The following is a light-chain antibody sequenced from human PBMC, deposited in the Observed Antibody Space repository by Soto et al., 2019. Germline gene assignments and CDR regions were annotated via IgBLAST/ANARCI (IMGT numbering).Light chain of an antibody. CDR3: QQANSFPIT. CDR2: KAS. V-gene: IGKV1-5*03. J-gene: IGKJ5*01. Sequence: DIQLTQSPSVLSASVVDTVTITFRASQTISSWLAWYQQKPGKAPKLLIYKASTLKSGVPSRFSGSGSGTDFTLTISSLQPEDCAIYFCQQANSFPITFGQGTRLEIK. CDR1: QTISSW.